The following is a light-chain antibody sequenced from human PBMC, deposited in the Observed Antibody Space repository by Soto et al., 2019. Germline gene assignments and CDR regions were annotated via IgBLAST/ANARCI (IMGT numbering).Light chain of an antibody. CDR3: CSYAGSYTYV. CDR1: GSDVGGYNF. V-gene: IGLV2-11*01. Sequence: QSVLTQPRSVSGSPGQSVTISCTGTGSDVGGYNFVSWHQQHSGKAPKLVIYDVSKRPSGVPDRFSGSKSGITASLTISGLQAEDEADYYCCSYAGSYTYVFGTGTKLTVL. CDR2: DVS. J-gene: IGLJ1*01.